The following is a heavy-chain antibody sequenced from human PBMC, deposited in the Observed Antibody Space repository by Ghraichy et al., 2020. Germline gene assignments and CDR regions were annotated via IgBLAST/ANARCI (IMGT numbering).Heavy chain of an antibody. V-gene: IGHV3-23*01. CDR1: GFTFSNSA. D-gene: IGHD2-21*02. CDR2: ISGSGVST. CDR3: AKDSLAYCGGDCYSEDYYYGMDV. J-gene: IGHJ6*02. Sequence: GGSLRLSCAASGFTFSNSAMSWVRQAPGKGLEWVSAISGSGVSTFYADSVKGRFTISRDNSKNTLYLQMNSLRAEDTAVYYCAKDSLAYCGGDCYSEDYYYGMDVWGQGTTVTVSS.